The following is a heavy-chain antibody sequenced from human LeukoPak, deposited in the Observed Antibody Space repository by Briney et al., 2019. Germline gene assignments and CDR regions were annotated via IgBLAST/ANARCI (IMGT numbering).Heavy chain of an antibody. V-gene: IGHV5-51*01. J-gene: IGHJ6*03. D-gene: IGHD4-11*01. Sequence: GESLKISCKGSGYSFTSYWIGWVRQMPGKGLEWMGIIYPGDSDTRYSPSFQGQVTISADKSISTAYPQWSSLKASDTAMYYCARGSGNYGYYYYMDVWGKGTTVTVSS. CDR2: IYPGDSDT. CDR1: GYSFTSYW. CDR3: ARGSGNYGYYYYMDV.